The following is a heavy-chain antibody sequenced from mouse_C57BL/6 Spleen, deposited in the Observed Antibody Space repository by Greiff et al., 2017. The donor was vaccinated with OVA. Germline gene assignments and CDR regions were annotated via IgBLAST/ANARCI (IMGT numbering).Heavy chain of an antibody. Sequence: QVQLQQPGAELVMPGASVKLSCKASGYTFTSYWMHWVKQRPGQGLEWIGEIDPSDSYTNYNQKFKGKSTLTVDKSSSTAYMQLSSLTSEDSAVYYCARSSYGSSNWYFDVWGTGTTVTVSS. J-gene: IGHJ1*03. CDR3: ARSSYGSSNWYFDV. D-gene: IGHD1-1*01. CDR1: GYTFTSYW. CDR2: IDPSDSYT. V-gene: IGHV1-69*01.